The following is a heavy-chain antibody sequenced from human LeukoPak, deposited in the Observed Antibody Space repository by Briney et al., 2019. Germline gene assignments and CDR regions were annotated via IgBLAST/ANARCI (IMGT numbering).Heavy chain of an antibody. CDR3: ARSGLATITAGPFEY. CDR2: ISGHQGNT. D-gene: IGHD5-12*01. J-gene: IGHJ4*02. Sequence: ASVKVSCKASGYTFTNYGITWVRQAPGQGLEWMGWISGHQGNTKYAQNFQGRVTMTIDTSTSTAYMDLRSLRSDDTAIYFCARSGLATITAGPFEYWGQGTLVAVSS. CDR1: GYTFTNYG. V-gene: IGHV1-18*01.